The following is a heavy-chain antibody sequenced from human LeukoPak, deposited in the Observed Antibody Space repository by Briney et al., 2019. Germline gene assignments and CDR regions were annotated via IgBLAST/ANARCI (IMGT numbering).Heavy chain of an antibody. V-gene: IGHV1-69*05. J-gene: IGHJ3*02. CDR2: IIPIFGTA. CDR1: GGTFSSYA. CDR3: ARAGGGYSYGWGDAFDI. Sequence: ASVKVSCKASGGTFSSYAISWVRQAPGQGLEWMGGIIPIFGTANYAQKFQGRVTITTDESTSTAYMELSSLRSEDTAVYYCARAGGGYSYGWGDAFDIWGQGTMVTVSS. D-gene: IGHD5-18*01.